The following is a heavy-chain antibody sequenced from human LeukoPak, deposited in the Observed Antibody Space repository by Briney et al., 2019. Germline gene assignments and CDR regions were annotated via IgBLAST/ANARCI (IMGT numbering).Heavy chain of an antibody. D-gene: IGHD6-19*01. V-gene: IGHV3-23*01. Sequence: GGSLRLSCAASGFAFSNQAMGWVRQASGKGLEYVSVISDSGDITYYADSVKGWFTISRDNSKNTLFLQMNSLRAEDTAVYYCAKDARRTSGWYCFDYWGQGTLVTVSS. CDR3: AKDARRTSGWYCFDY. CDR2: ISDSGDIT. CDR1: GFAFSNQA. J-gene: IGHJ4*02.